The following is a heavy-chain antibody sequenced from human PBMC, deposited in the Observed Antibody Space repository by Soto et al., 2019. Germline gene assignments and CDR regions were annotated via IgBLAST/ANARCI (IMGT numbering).Heavy chain of an antibody. CDR3: ARAAKMIVRPWFDP. J-gene: IGHJ5*02. D-gene: IGHD3-22*01. CDR2: INHSGST. V-gene: IGHV4-34*01. Sequence: QVQLQQWGAGLLKPSETLSLTCAVYGGSFSGYYWSWIRQPPGKGLEWIGEINHSGSTNYNPSLKGPVTISVDTSKNQFSLKLSSVTAADTAVYYCARAAKMIVRPWFDPWGQGTLVTVSS. CDR1: GGSFSGYY.